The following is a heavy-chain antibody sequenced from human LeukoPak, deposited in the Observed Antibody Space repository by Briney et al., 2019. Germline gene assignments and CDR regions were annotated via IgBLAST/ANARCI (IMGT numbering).Heavy chain of an antibody. CDR3: AKRVGYSSSSGGYFDN. CDR1: GFTFRNYG. CDR2: IDDSGDGT. D-gene: IGHD6-6*01. Sequence: GGSLRLSCTASGFTFRNYGMSWVRQAPGKGPEWVSAIDDSGDGTYYTDSVKGRFTISRDNSRNTLYLQMNSLRVEDAAIYYCAKRVGYSSSSGGYFDNWGQGTLVTVSS. J-gene: IGHJ4*02. V-gene: IGHV3-23*01.